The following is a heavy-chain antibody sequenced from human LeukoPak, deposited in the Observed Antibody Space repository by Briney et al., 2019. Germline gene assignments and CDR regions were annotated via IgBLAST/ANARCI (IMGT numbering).Heavy chain of an antibody. CDR3: ARSPVYSSSWYSFDP. CDR1: GGSISSHY. Sequence: SETLSLTCTVSGGSISSHYWSWIRQPPGKGLEWIGYIYYSGSTNYNPSLKSRVTISVDTSKNQFSLQLSSVTAADTAVYYCARSPVYSSSWYSFDPWGQGTLVTVSS. CDR2: IYYSGST. V-gene: IGHV4-59*11. D-gene: IGHD6-13*01. J-gene: IGHJ5*02.